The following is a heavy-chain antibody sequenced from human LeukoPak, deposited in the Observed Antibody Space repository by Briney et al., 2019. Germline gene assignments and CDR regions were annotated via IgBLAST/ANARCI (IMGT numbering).Heavy chain of an antibody. CDR2: INWNGGST. J-gene: IGHJ4*02. D-gene: IGHD6-19*01. CDR1: GFTFDDYG. Sequence: SGGSLRLSCAASGFTFDDYGMSWVRQVPGKGLEWVSGINWNGGSTVYADSVKGRFTISRDNAKNSLYLQMNSLRAEDSALYYCARGRHTFIAVDYFDYWGQGTLVTGSS. CDR3: ARGRHTFIAVDYFDY. V-gene: IGHV3-20*04.